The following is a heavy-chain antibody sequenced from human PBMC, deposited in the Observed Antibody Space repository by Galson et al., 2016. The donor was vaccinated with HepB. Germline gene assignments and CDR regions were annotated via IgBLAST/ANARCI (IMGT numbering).Heavy chain of an antibody. D-gene: IGHD1-14*01. J-gene: IGHJ3*02. CDR3: AREVITGADDAFDI. Sequence: TLSLTCTVSGGSISSTNHFWSWIRQPPGKALEWIGYIYHSGAAHYNPSLKSRVTLSVDTSKNQFSLRLSAVTAADTAVYYCAREVITGADDAFDIWGQGTIVTVSS. CDR2: IYHSGAA. CDR1: GGSISSTNHF. V-gene: IGHV4-30-4*08.